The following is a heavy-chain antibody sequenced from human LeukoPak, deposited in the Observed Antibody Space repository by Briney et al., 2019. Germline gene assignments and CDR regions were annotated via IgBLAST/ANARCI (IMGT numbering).Heavy chain of an antibody. D-gene: IGHD3-10*01. V-gene: IGHV4-34*01. CDR3: VRHPPYYYGSGSYKY. CDR2: SNDSGGT. J-gene: IGHJ4*02. Sequence: SETLSLTCAVYGGTFSGYYWSWIRQPPGKRLEWVGESNDSGGTNYNPPLKSRVTISVDTSKNQFSLKLSSVTAADTAVYYCVRHPPYYYGSGSYKYWGQGTLVTVSS. CDR1: GGTFSGYY.